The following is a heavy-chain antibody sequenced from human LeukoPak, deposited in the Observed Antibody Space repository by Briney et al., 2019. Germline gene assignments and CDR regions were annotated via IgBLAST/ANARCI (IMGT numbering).Heavy chain of an antibody. CDR2: ISSIGVST. CDR1: GFTFSSYA. D-gene: IGHD3-10*01. J-gene: IGHJ4*02. Sequence: GGSLRLSCAASGFTFSSYAMNWVCQAPGKGLEWVSTISSIGVSTYYADSVKGRFTISRDNSKNTLYLQMNSLRAEDTAVYYCAKDPGYYDGSGSYYFDYWGQGTLVTVSS. CDR3: AKDPGYYDGSGSYYFDY. V-gene: IGHV3-23*01.